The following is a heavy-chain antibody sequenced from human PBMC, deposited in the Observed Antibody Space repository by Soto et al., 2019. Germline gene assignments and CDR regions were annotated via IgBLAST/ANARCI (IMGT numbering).Heavy chain of an antibody. Sequence: VKVSCKAFGGTFSNYAFSWVRQAPGQGLEWMGGIIPMFGTANYAQNFQGRVTITADESTSTAYMELSSLRSEDTAVYYCARDQGIFGVVRSHYYYGMDVWGQGTTVTVSS. CDR1: GGTFSNYA. D-gene: IGHD3-3*01. V-gene: IGHV1-69*01. CDR3: ARDQGIFGVVRSHYYYGMDV. CDR2: IIPMFGTA. J-gene: IGHJ6*02.